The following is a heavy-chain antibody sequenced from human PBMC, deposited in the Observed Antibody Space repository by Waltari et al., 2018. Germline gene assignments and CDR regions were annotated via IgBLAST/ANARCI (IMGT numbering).Heavy chain of an antibody. CDR3: ARVVRANSSSWLPPDY. D-gene: IGHD6-13*01. CDR2: IYYSGSN. CDR1: GGSISSGGYY. V-gene: IGHV4-31*03. J-gene: IGHJ4*02. Sequence: QLQLQESGPGLVKPSQTLSLTCTVSGGSISSGGYYWSWIRQHPGKGLEWIGYIYYSGSNYYNPSLKRRVTISVDTSKNQFSLKLSSVTAADTAVYCCARVVRANSSSWLPPDYWGQGTLVTVSS.